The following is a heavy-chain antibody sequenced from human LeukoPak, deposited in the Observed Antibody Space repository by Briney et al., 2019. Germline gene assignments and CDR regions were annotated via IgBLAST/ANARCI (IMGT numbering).Heavy chain of an antibody. Sequence: GASVKVSCNASGYTFTSYYMHWVRQAPGQGLEWMGIINPSGGSTSYAQKFQGRVTMTRDTSTSTVYMELSSLRSEDTAVYYCARDARITTVTYYYYYYMDVWGKGTTVTISS. D-gene: IGHD4-17*01. CDR3: ARDARITTVTYYYYYYMDV. CDR2: INPSGGST. J-gene: IGHJ6*03. V-gene: IGHV1-46*01. CDR1: GYTFTSYY.